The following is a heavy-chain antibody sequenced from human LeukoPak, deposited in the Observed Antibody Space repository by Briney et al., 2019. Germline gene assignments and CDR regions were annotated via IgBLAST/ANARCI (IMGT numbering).Heavy chain of an antibody. CDR3: AKGSSYCSGGSCYLHWGVFDC. D-gene: IGHD2-15*01. J-gene: IGHJ4*02. CDR2: ISGSGGST. CDR1: GFTFSSYA. Sequence: GGSLRLSCAASGFTFSSYAMSWVRQAPGKGLEWVSAISGSGGSTYYADSVKGRFTISRDNSKNTLYLQMNSLRAEDTAVYYCAKGSSYCSGGSCYLHWGVFDCWGQGTLVTVSS. V-gene: IGHV3-23*01.